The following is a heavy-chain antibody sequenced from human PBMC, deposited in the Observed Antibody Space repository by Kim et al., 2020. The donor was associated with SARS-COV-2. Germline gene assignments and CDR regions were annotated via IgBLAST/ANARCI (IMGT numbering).Heavy chain of an antibody. CDR2: IDSDGTI. CDR3: ARDPGLPNGMHD. J-gene: IGHJ6*02. Sequence: GGSLRLSCAASGFTVKDDYMSWVRQAPGKGLEWVSTIDSDGTIYYGESVKGRFTFSRDTSKNALYLQMNTLTAEDTAVYFCARDPGLPNGMHDWGQGTTVIVSS. CDR1: GFTVKDDY. V-gene: IGHV3-53*01.